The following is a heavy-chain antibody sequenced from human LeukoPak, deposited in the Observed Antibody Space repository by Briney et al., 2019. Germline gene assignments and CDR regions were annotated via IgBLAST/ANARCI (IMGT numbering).Heavy chain of an antibody. CDR3: ARTAYSSGGPYFDY. J-gene: IGHJ4*02. CDR2: IYYSGST. CDR1: GGFIISSSYY. V-gene: IGHV4-39*01. Sequence: SETLSLTCTVSGGFIISSSYYWGWIRQPPGKGLEWIGTIYYSGSTYYNPSLKSRVTISVDTSKNQFSLKLSSVTAADTAVYYCARTAYSSGGPYFDYWGQGTLVTVSS. D-gene: IGHD6-19*01.